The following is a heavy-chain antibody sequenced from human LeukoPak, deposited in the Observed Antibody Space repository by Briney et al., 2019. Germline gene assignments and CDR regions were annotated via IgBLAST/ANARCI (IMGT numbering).Heavy chain of an antibody. CDR3: AKDWARVYCSGGSCYSNYFDY. CDR1: GFTFSSYS. D-gene: IGHD2-15*01. V-gene: IGHV3-23*01. J-gene: IGHJ4*02. Sequence: PGGSLRLSCAASGFTFSSYSMNWVRQAPGKGLEWVSAISGSGGSTYYADSVKGRFTISRDNSKNTLYLQMNSLRAEDTAVYYCAKDWARVYCSGGSCYSNYFDYWGQGTLVTVSS. CDR2: ISGSGGST.